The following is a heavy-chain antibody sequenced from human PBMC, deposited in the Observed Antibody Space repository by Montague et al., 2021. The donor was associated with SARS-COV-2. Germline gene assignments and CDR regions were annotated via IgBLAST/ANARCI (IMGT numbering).Heavy chain of an antibody. J-gene: IGHJ6*02. CDR2: IYYSGST. CDR3: ARGVDWLSHYYYYGMDV. Sequence: TLSLTCTVSGGSISSGGYYWSWIRQHPGKGLEWIGYIYYSGSTYYNPSLKSRVTISVDTSKNQFSLKLGSVTAADTAVYYCARGVDWLSHYYYYGMDVWGQGTTVTVSS. CDR1: GGSISSGGYY. D-gene: IGHD3-9*01. V-gene: IGHV4-31*03.